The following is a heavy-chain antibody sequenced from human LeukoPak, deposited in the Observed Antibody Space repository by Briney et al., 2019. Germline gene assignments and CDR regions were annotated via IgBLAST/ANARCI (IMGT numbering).Heavy chain of an antibody. J-gene: IGHJ4*02. CDR2: INPSGGGT. Sequence: GASVKVSCKASGYTFTTYQVHWVRQAPGQGLEWMGTINPSGGGTNYAQKFQGRVTMTRDTSTGTVYMELRSLRSEDTAVYYCASPPENGSVWYYFDSWGQGILVTVSS. CDR3: ASPPENGSVWYYFDS. CDR1: GYTFTTYQ. V-gene: IGHV1-46*01. D-gene: IGHD6-19*01.